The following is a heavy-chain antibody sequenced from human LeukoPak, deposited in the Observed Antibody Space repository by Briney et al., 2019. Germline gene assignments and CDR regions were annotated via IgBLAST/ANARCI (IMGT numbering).Heavy chain of an antibody. CDR2: INQDGSEK. CDR3: TTMRWELLLVSVVLVDY. D-gene: IGHD1-26*01. CDR1: GFTFSSYS. V-gene: IGHV3-7*03. Sequence: GGSLRLSCAASGFTFSSYSMNWVRQAPGKGLEWVANINQDGSEKYYVDSVKGRFTVSRDNAKNSLYLQMNSLKTEDTAVYYCTTMRWELLLVSVVLVDYWGQGTLVTVSS. J-gene: IGHJ4*02.